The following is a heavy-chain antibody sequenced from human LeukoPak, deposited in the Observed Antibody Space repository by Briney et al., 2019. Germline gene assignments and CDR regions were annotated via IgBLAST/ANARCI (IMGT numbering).Heavy chain of an antibody. CDR1: GGSISSSSYY. J-gene: IGHJ6*03. CDR3: ARVWRTAAGGRGCYYYMDV. CDR2: IYYSGST. D-gene: IGHD6-13*01. Sequence: SETLSVTCTVSGGSISSSSYYWGWIRQPPGKGLEWIGSIYYSGSTYYNPSLKSRVTISVDTSKNQFSLKLSSVTAADTAVYYCARVWRTAAGGRGCYYYMDVWGKGTTVTVSS. V-gene: IGHV4-39*07.